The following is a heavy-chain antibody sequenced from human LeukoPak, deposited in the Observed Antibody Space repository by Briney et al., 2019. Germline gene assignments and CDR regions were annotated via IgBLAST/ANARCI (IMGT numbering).Heavy chain of an antibody. V-gene: IGHV4-39*01. J-gene: IGHJ4*02. D-gene: IGHD3-9*01. CDR2: IYYSGST. CDR3: ASLPVHILTGYWASLRY. Sequence: SETLSLTCAVSGGSISSSNWWSWVRQPPGKGLEWIGSIYYSGSTYYNPSLKSRVTISVDTSKNQFSLKLSSVTAADTAVYYCASLPVHILTGYWASLRYWGQGTLVTVSS. CDR1: GGSISSSNW.